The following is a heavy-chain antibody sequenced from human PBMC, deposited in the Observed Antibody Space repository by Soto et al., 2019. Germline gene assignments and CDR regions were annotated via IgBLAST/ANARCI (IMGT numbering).Heavy chain of an antibody. J-gene: IGHJ4*02. CDR1: GGSFSGYY. Sequence: PSETLSLTCAVYGGSFSGYYWSWIRQPPGKGLEWIGEINHSGSTNYNPSLKSRVTISVDTSKNQFSLKLSSVTAADTAVYYCSRAIYYFWSGYYTPPRVLYFDYWGQGTLVTVSS. V-gene: IGHV4-34*01. CDR3: SRAIYYFWSGYYTPPRVLYFDY. D-gene: IGHD3-3*01. CDR2: INHSGST.